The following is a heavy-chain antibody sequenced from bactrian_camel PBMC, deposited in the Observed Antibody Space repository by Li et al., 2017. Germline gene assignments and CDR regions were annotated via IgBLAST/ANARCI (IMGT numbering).Heavy chain of an antibody. V-gene: IGHV3S44*01. CDR3: ATGGRLPYGGSWSEDFGY. J-gene: IGHJ6*01. CDR2: IRADADGST. D-gene: IGHD6*01. Sequence: VQLVESGGGSVQAGGSLRLSCTAPGFTSNCGMDWFRQAAEKQREWVSSIRADADGSTSYADSVKGRFTISRDNAKNMLYLQMNSLKTEDTAVYYYATGGRLPYGGSWSEDFGYWGQGTQVTVS. CDR1: GFTSNCG.